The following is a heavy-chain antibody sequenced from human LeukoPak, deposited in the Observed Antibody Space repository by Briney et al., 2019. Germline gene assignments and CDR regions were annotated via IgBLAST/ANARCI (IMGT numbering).Heavy chain of an antibody. V-gene: IGHV3-53*01. CDR2: IYSGGST. D-gene: IGHD5-18*01. CDR1: GFTFSSYG. J-gene: IGHJ4*02. CDR3: ATIWLNYFDY. Sequence: GRSLRLSCAASGFTFSSYGMHWVRQAPGKGLEWVSVIYSGGSTYYADSVKGRFTISRDNSKNTLYLQMNSLRAEDTAVYYCATIWLNYFDYWGQGTLVTVSS.